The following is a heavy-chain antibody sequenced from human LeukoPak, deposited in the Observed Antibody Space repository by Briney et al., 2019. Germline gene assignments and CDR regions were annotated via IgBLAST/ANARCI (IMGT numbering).Heavy chain of an antibody. Sequence: SETLSLTCTVSGYSISSGYYWGWIRQPPGKGLEWIGSIYHSGSTYYNPSLKSRVTISVDTSKNQFSLKLSSVTAADTAVYYCAREIAAAGSPLNCWGQGTLVAVSS. CDR3: AREIAAAGSPLNC. D-gene: IGHD6-13*01. CDR2: IYHSGST. CDR1: GYSISSGYY. J-gene: IGHJ4*02. V-gene: IGHV4-38-2*02.